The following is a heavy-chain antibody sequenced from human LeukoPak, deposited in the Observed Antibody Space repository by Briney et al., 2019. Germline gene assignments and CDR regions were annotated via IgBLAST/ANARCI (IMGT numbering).Heavy chain of an antibody. CDR3: PREGHGSSGYYN. CDR2: IIPIFGTA. Sequence: SVKVSCKASGGTFSSYAISWVRQAPGQGLEWMGGIIPIFGTANYAQKFQGRVTITADESTSTAYMELSSLRSEDTAVYYCPREGHGSSGYYNWGQGTLVTVSS. CDR1: GGTFSSYA. J-gene: IGHJ4*02. D-gene: IGHD3-22*01. V-gene: IGHV1-69*13.